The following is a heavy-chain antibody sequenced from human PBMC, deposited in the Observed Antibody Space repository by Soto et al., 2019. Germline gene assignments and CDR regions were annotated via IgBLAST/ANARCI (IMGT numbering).Heavy chain of an antibody. CDR1: GGSIRSYY. D-gene: IGHD5-12*01. Sequence: ETLSLTCPVSGGSIRSYYWSWIRQSPGKGLEWIGYINYIGSTNYNPSLKSRVTISVDTSKNQFSLKLSSVTAADTAVYYCARGSLAYYFDYWGQGTLVTVYS. V-gene: IGHV4-59*12. CDR2: INYIGST. J-gene: IGHJ4*02. CDR3: ARGSLAYYFDY.